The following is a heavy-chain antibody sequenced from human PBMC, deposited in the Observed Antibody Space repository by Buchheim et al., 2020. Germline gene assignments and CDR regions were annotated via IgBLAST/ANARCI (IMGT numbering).Heavy chain of an antibody. CDR3: ARVGAARRRLLWDYYYYMDV. J-gene: IGHJ6*03. Sequence: EVQLVESGGGLVQPGGSLRLSCAASGFTFSSYWMSWVRQAPGKGLEWVANIKQDGSEKYYVDSVKGRFTISRDNAKNSLYLQMSSLRAEDTAVYYCARVGAARRRLLWDYYYYMDVWGKGTT. V-gene: IGHV3-7*01. D-gene: IGHD6-6*01. CDR2: IKQDGSEK. CDR1: GFTFSSYW.